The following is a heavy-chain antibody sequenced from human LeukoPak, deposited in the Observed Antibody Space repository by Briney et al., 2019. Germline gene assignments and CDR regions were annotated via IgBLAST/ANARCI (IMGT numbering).Heavy chain of an antibody. CDR3: ARGMRDNYGGYFA. D-gene: IGHD4-23*01. CDR1: GGSITSGYY. V-gene: IGHV4-31*03. J-gene: IGHJ5*02. Sequence: PSETLSLTCTVSGGSITSGYYWTWVRQFPGQGLEWIAYFYYRGSTAYNPSLQSRVTISADTSKNQFSLKLSSVTAADTAVYYCARGMRDNYGGYFAWGQGVLVTVSS. CDR2: FYYRGST.